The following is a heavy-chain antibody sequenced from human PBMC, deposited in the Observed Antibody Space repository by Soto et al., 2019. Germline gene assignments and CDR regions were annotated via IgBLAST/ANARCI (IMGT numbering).Heavy chain of an antibody. D-gene: IGHD3-22*01. Sequence: PSETLSLTCTVSGGSISSYYWSWIRQPPGKALEWIGYIYYSGSTNYNPSLKSRVTISVDTSKNQFSLKLSSVTAADTAVYYCARLPHYYDSSGSSYYYYGMDVWGQGTTVTVSS. CDR1: GGSISSYY. V-gene: IGHV4-59*01. J-gene: IGHJ6*02. CDR2: IYYSGST. CDR3: ARLPHYYDSSGSSYYYYGMDV.